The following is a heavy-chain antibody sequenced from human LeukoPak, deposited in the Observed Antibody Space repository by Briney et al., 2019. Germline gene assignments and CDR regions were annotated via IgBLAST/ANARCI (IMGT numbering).Heavy chain of an antibody. CDR3: ASEVAAAGFDP. V-gene: IGHV4-59*12. J-gene: IGHJ5*02. D-gene: IGHD6-13*01. Sequence: PSETLSLTCTVSGGSISSYYWSWIRQPPGKGLEWIGYIYYSGSTNYNPSLKSRVTMSVDTSKNQFSLKLSSVTAADTAVYYCASEVAAAGFDPWGQGTLVTVSS. CDR2: IYYSGST. CDR1: GGSISSYY.